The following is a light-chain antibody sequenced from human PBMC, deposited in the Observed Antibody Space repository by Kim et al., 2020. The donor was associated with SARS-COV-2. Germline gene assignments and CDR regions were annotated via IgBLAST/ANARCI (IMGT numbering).Light chain of an antibody. Sequence: STGERATLSCRASQSVSSNVAWYQQKPVQAPSLLIYAVSTRATGIPARFSGSASGTDFTLTISSLQSEDFAIYYCQQYNNLPLTFGGGTKVDIK. J-gene: IGKJ4*01. CDR3: QQYNNLPLT. CDR1: QSVSSN. V-gene: IGKV3-15*01. CDR2: AVS.